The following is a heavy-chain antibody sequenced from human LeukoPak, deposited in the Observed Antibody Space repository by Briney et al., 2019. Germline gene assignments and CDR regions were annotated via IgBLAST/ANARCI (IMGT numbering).Heavy chain of an antibody. CDR3: ARGGNYYNEAFDI. CDR2: ISSSSGTM. Sequence: GGSLRLSCAASGFTFSSYSMNWVRQAPGKGLERISYISSSSGTMLYSDSVKGRFTISRDNARNSLFLPMSSLRAEDTAVYFCARGGNYYNEAFDIWGRGTMVTVSS. V-gene: IGHV3-48*01. J-gene: IGHJ3*02. D-gene: IGHD1-26*01. CDR1: GFTFSSYS.